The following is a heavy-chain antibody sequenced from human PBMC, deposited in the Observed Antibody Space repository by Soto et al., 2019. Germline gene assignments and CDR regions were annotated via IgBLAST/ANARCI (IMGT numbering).Heavy chain of an antibody. CDR1: GFTFSSYW. V-gene: IGHV3-7*03. D-gene: IGHD3-22*01. CDR2: IKEDGNEK. Sequence: HPGGSLRLSCAASGFTFSSYWMSWVRQAPGKGLEWVANIKEDGNEKYYVDSVKGRFTISRDNAKNSLYLQMNSLKTEDTAVYYCTTGYHSSGWYGDYYDSSGYYTSFDYWGQGTLVTVSS. J-gene: IGHJ4*02. CDR3: TTGYHSSGWYGDYYDSSGYYTSFDY.